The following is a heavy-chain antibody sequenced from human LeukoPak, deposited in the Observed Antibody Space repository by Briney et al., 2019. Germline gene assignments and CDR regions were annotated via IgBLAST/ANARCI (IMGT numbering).Heavy chain of an antibody. CDR2: INGAGRSI. J-gene: IGHJ4*02. Sequence: GGPLRLPCAASGFTFSSYWMHWLRHTPGKGLVWVSRINGAGRSIIYADSVKARVTISRENAKNTLYLQMNHLRAEDTAVYYGARGGDYNNDYWGQGTLVTVSS. CDR3: ARGGDYNNDY. D-gene: IGHD4-17*01. CDR1: GFTFSSYW. V-gene: IGHV3-74*01.